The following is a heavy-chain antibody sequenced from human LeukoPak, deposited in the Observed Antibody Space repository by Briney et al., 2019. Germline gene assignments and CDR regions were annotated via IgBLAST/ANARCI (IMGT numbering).Heavy chain of an antibody. CDR2: INWSSDVI. V-gene: IGHV3-9*01. CDR3: AKDRGGSYPNWFDP. D-gene: IGHD1-26*01. J-gene: IGHJ5*02. Sequence: QTGGSLRLSCAASGFTFNDYAIHWVRQVPGKGLEWVGGINWSSDVIAYGASVKGRSTISRDNSKNTLYLQMNSLTAEDTAVYYCAKDRGGSYPNWFDPWGQGTLVTVSS. CDR1: GFTFNDYA.